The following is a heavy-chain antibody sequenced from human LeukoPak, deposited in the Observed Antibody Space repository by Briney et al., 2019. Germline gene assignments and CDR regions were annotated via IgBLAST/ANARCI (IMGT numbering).Heavy chain of an antibody. CDR2: IKQDGSEK. J-gene: IGHJ5*02. D-gene: IGHD2-2*01. CDR3: AREDRYCSSTSCSCFDP. Sequence: GGSLRLSCAASGFTFSSYWMSWVRQAPGKGLEWVANIKQDGSEKYYVDSAKGRFTISRDNAKNSLYLKMNSLRAEDTAVYYCAREDRYCSSTSCSCFDPWGQGTLVTVSS. CDR1: GFTFSSYW. V-gene: IGHV3-7*01.